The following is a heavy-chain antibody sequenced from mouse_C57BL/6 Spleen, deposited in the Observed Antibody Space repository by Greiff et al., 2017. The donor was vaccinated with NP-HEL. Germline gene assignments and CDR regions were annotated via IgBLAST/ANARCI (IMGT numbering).Heavy chain of an antibody. CDR2: IDPSDSYT. J-gene: IGHJ1*03. CDR3: AYYDGYHWYFDV. Sequence: QVQLKQPGAELVRPGTSVKLSCKASGYTFTSYWMHWVKQRPGQGLEWIGVIDPSDSYTNYNQKFKGKATLTVDTSSSTAYMQLSSLTSEDSAVYYCAYYDGYHWYFDVWGTGTTVTVSS. D-gene: IGHD2-3*01. V-gene: IGHV1-59*01. CDR1: GYTFTSYW.